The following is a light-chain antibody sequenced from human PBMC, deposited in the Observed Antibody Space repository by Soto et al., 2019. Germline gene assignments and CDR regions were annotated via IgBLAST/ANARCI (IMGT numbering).Light chain of an antibody. Sequence: QLVLTQSPSASASLGASVKLTCTLSSGHSTYVIAWHQQQPEKGPRYLMKINNDGSHTKGDGIPDRFSGSSSGAERYLTISSLQSEDEADYYCQTWGSGTDVFGNGTKLTVL. CDR3: QTWGSGTDV. CDR2: INNDGSH. V-gene: IGLV4-69*01. CDR1: SGHSTYV. J-gene: IGLJ1*01.